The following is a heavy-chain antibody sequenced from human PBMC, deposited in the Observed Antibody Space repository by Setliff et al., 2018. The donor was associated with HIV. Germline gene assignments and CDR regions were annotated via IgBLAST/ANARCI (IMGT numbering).Heavy chain of an antibody. Sequence: GGSLRLSCAASGFTFSSYWMHWVRQAPGKGLVWVSRIHSDGSSTSYADSVKGRFTISRDNAKNSLYLQMNSLRAEDTAVYYCARPQQWLTLGFDYWGQGTLVTVSS. CDR2: IHSDGSST. J-gene: IGHJ4*02. CDR1: GFTFSSYW. V-gene: IGHV3-74*01. D-gene: IGHD6-19*01. CDR3: ARPQQWLTLGFDY.